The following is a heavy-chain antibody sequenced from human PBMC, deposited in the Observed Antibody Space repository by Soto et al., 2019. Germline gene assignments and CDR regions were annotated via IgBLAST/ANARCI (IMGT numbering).Heavy chain of an antibody. CDR1: GGSISSYY. Sequence: SETLSLTCTVSGGSISSYYWSWIRQPPGKGLEWIGYIYYSGSTNYNPSLKSRVTISVDTSKNQFSLKLSSVTAADTAVYYCARASVVTANFDYWGQGTLVTVSS. CDR3: ARASVVTANFDY. D-gene: IGHD2-21*02. J-gene: IGHJ4*02. CDR2: IYYSGST. V-gene: IGHV4-59*01.